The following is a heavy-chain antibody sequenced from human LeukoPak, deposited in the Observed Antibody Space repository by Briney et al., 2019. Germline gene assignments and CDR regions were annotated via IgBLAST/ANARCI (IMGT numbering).Heavy chain of an antibody. D-gene: IGHD1-26*01. CDR1: GFTFSSYG. V-gene: IGHV3-30*02. J-gene: IGHJ4*02. CDR3: ARDEPVLKWELPYY. Sequence: PGGSLRLSCAASGFTFSSYGMHWVRQAPGKGLEWVAFIRYDGSNKYYADSVKGRFTISRDNSKNTLYLQMNSLRAEDTAVYYCARDEPVLKWELPYYWGQGTLVTVSS. CDR2: IRYDGSNK.